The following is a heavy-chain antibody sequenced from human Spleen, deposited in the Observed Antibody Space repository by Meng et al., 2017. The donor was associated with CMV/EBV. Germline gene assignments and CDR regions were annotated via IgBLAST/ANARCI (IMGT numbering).Heavy chain of an antibody. V-gene: IGHV3-21*01. Sequence: GESLKISCVASGFPFSGYSMNWVRQAPGKGLEWVSSISSASTYIYYADSVRGRFTISRDNAKNSLYLEMNSLRAEDTAVYYCARKLELPDYYYYGMDVWGQGTTVTVSS. CDR2: ISSASTYI. CDR3: ARKLELPDYYYYGMDV. CDR1: GFPFSGYS. J-gene: IGHJ6*02. D-gene: IGHD1-7*01.